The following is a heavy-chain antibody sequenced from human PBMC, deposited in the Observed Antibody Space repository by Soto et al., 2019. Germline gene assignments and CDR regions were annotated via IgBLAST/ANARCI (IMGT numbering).Heavy chain of an antibody. CDR1: GDAISRHY. CDR2: FFHTGTA. J-gene: IGHJ2*01. Sequence: QVQLQESGPGLVKPSETLSLNCSVSGDAISRHYWSWIRQSPGKGLEWLGYFFHTGTALYNPSLRSRVTMSVDTSKKQFSLKLTSVIPADTAVYFCARNYGGNSQFFDLWGRGTLVTVSS. D-gene: IGHD4-17*01. V-gene: IGHV4-59*11. CDR3: ARNYGGNSQFFDL.